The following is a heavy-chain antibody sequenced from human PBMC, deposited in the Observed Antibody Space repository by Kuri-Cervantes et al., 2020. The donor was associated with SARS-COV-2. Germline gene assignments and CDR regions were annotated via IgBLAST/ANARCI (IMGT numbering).Heavy chain of an antibody. CDR2: ISSSGSTI. J-gene: IGHJ6*02. V-gene: IGHV3-48*03. CDR1: GFTFGDYA. Sequence: GESLKISCTASGFTFGDYAMNWVRLAPGKGLEWVSSISSSGSTIYYADSVKGRFTISRDNAKNSLYLQMNSLRAEDTAVYYCARARGYCSSTSCFEYGMDVWGQGTTVTVSS. CDR3: ARARGYCSSTSCFEYGMDV. D-gene: IGHD2-2*01.